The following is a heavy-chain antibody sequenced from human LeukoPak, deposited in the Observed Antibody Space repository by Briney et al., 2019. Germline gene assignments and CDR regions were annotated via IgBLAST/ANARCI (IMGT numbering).Heavy chain of an antibody. J-gene: IGHJ4*02. Sequence: PSETLSLTCTVSGVAIGNYFWSWVRQPPGKELEWIGYIYYTGDTKYSPSLESRVTISVDTSKNQFSLRLNSVTAADTAVYYCARTWHYDSSDYYPFDYWGRGTLITVSS. CDR1: GVAIGNYF. D-gene: IGHD3-22*01. CDR3: ARTWHYDSSDYYPFDY. CDR2: IYYTGDT. V-gene: IGHV4-59*08.